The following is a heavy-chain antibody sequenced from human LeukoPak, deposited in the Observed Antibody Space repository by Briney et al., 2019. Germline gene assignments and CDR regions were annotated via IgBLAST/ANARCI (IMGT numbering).Heavy chain of an antibody. D-gene: IGHD3-10*01. CDR2: ISSSSSYI. J-gene: IGHJ4*02. Sequence: GGSLRLSCAASGFTFSSYSMNWVRQAPGKGLEWVSSISSSSSYIYYADSVKGRFTISRDNAKNSLYLRMNSLRAEDTAVYYCAREHGSGKIDFDYWGQGTLVTVSS. V-gene: IGHV3-21*01. CDR3: AREHGSGKIDFDY. CDR1: GFTFSSYS.